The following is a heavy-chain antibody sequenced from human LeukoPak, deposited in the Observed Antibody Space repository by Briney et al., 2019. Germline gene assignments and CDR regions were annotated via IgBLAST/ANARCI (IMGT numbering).Heavy chain of an antibody. CDR1: GYTFTGYY. D-gene: IGHD2-15*01. CDR3: ARDGGYCGGGSCYYYYGMDV. Sequence: ASVKVSCKASGYTFTGYYMHWVRQAPGQGLEWMGWINPNSGGTNYAQKFQGRVTMTRDTSISTAYMELSRLRSDDTAVYYCARDGGYCGGGSCYYYYGMDVWGQGTTVTVSS. V-gene: IGHV1-2*02. J-gene: IGHJ6*02. CDR2: INPNSGGT.